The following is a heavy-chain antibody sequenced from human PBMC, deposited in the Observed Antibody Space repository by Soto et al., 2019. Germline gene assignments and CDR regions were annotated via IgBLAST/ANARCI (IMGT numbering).Heavy chain of an antibody. CDR3: AREAGDWNQLRGDYYYYMDV. CDR1: GGTFSSYT. V-gene: IGHV1-69*04. D-gene: IGHD1-1*01. J-gene: IGHJ6*03. Sequence: GASVKVSCKASGGTFSSYTISWVRQAPGQGLEWMGRIIPILGIANYAQKFQGRVTITADKSTSTAYMELSSLRSEDTAVYYCAREAGDWNQLRGDYYYYMDVWGKGTTVTVSS. CDR2: IIPILGIA.